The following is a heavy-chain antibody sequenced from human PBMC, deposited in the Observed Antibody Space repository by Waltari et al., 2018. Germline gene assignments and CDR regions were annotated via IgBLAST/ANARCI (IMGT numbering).Heavy chain of an antibody. CDR3: ARDDGSGSYYDYYYGMDV. V-gene: IGHV1-69*01. Sequence: QVQLVQSGAEVKKPGSSVKVSCKASGGTFSSSAISWVRQAPGQGLEWMGGIIPSVGTANYAQKFQGRVTITADESTSTAYMELSSLRSEDTAVYYCARDDGSGSYYDYYYGMDVWGQGTTVTVSS. D-gene: IGHD3-10*01. CDR1: GGTFSSSA. J-gene: IGHJ6*02. CDR2: IIPSVGTA.